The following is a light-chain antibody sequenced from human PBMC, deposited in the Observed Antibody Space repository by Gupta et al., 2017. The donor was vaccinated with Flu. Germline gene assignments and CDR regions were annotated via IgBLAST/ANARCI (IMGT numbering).Light chain of an antibody. J-gene: IGKJ5*01. CDR2: GAS. CDR3: QQYGSSPPIT. V-gene: IGKV3-20*01. CDR1: QSVSSSY. Sequence: EIVLTQSPGTLPLSPGERATLSCRASQSVSSSYLAWYQQKPGQAPRLLIYGASSRGTGIPDSFSGSGSGTDFTLTISRLEPEDFAVYYCQQYGSSPPITFGQGTRVEIK.